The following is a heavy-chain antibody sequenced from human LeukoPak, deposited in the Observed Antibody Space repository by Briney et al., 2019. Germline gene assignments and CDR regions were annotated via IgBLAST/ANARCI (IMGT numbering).Heavy chain of an antibody. D-gene: IGHD3-3*01. CDR3: ARGIDEWLYLNY. V-gene: IGHV3-7*04. CDR1: GFPFAPVL. Sequence: PGGPLTLSCAAAGFPFAPVLMSWGSQATGKGPEFVATMNRDGSEVAYGNSVRGRFTISRDNAKNSLYLQMYSLRAEDTAVYYCARGIDEWLYLNYWGQGALVTVSS. CDR2: MNRDGSEV. J-gene: IGHJ4*02.